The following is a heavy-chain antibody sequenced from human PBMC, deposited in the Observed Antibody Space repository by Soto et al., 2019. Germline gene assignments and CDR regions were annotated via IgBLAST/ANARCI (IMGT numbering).Heavy chain of an antibody. J-gene: IGHJ6*02. CDR3: ARDCSGGSCYPGMDV. V-gene: IGHV3-21*01. D-gene: IGHD2-15*01. CDR1: GFNFNSYT. CDR2: ISSSGYI. Sequence: GGSLRLSCAASGFNFNSYTINWVRQALGKRLEWLSSISSSGYIFSTDSVRGRFTISRDNAKNSVYLQINSLRAEDTAVYFCARDCSGGSCYPGMDVWGQGTTVTVSS.